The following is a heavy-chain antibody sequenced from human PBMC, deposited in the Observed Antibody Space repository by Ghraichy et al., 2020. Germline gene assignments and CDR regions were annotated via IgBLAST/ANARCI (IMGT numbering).Heavy chain of an antibody. J-gene: IGHJ4*02. CDR2: ISSSSSYI. Sequence: GESLNISCAASGFTFSSYTMNWVRQSPGKGLEWVSSISSSSSYIYYADSVKGRFTISRDNAKNSLYLQMNSLRAEDTAVYYCARAWGCSGGSCYSVYWGQGTLVTVSS. D-gene: IGHD2-15*01. V-gene: IGHV3-21*01. CDR3: ARAWGCSGGSCYSVY. CDR1: GFTFSSYT.